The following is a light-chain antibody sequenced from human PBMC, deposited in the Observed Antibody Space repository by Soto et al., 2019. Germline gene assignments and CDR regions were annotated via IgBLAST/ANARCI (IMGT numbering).Light chain of an antibody. J-gene: IGLJ1*01. Sequence: QSVLTQPPSVSEAPRQRVTISCSGSSSNIGNNAVNWYQQLPGKAPKLLIYYDDLLPSGVSDRFSGSKSGTSASLAISGLQSEDEADYYRAAWDDSLNGHYVFGTGTKLTVL. CDR3: AAWDDSLNGHYV. CDR1: SSNIGNNA. CDR2: YDD. V-gene: IGLV1-36*01.